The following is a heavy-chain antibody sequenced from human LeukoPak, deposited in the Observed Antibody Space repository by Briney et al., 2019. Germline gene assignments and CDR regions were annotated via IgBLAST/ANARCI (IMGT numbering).Heavy chain of an antibody. J-gene: IGHJ6*03. CDR1: GFTFSSYW. V-gene: IGHV3-7*01. Sequence: GGSLRLSCAASGFTFSSYWMSWVRQAPGKGLEWVANIKQDGSGKYYVDSVKGRFTISRDNAKNSLYLQMNSLRAEDTAVYYCAREVRDGYSRPEYYYYYYYMDVWGKGTTVTVSS. CDR2: IKQDGSGK. D-gene: IGHD5-24*01. CDR3: AREVRDGYSRPEYYYYYYYMDV.